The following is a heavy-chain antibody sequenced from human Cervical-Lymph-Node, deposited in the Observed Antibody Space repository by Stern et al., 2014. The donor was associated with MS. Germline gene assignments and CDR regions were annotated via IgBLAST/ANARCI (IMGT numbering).Heavy chain of an antibody. J-gene: IGHJ4*02. CDR1: GGSTSSYY. D-gene: IGHD6-6*01. Sequence: QLQLQESGPGLVKPSETLSLTCTVSGGSTSSYYWSWIRQPPGKGLEWIGYISSSGGTKYNPSLKSRVTLSLDTSTDQFSPNLRSVTAADTAVYYCARGYTTSSGRPDYWGQGTLVTVSS. CDR2: ISSSGGT. V-gene: IGHV4-59*08. CDR3: ARGYTTSSGRPDY.